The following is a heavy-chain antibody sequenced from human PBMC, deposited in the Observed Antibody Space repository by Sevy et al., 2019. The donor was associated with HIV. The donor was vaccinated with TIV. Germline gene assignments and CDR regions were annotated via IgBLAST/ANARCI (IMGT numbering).Heavy chain of an antibody. V-gene: IGHV4-4*07. Sequence: SETLSLTCTVSGDSISSYYWSWIRQPAGKGLEWIGRSYTSGRTNYNPSLKSRVTISVDTSKNQFSLKLRSVTAADTAVYFCAWGEVELWVSGFDYWGQGTLVTVSS. CDR1: GDSISSYY. J-gene: IGHJ4*02. CDR3: AWGEVELWVSGFDY. D-gene: IGHD3-10*01. CDR2: SYTSGRT.